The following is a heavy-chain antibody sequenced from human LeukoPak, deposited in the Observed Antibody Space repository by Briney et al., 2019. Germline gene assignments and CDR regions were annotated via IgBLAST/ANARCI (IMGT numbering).Heavy chain of an antibody. CDR2: FDPEDAET. D-gene: IGHD2-8*01. CDR1: GYTLTELS. V-gene: IGHV1-24*01. CDR3: ARDNDFDY. J-gene: IGHJ4*02. Sequence: GASVKVSCKVTGYTLTELSIHWVRQAPGKGLEWMGGFDPEDAETIYAQNFQGRVTMTEDTSTDTCYMEVSSLTSEDTAVYYCARDNDFDYWGQGTLVTVSS.